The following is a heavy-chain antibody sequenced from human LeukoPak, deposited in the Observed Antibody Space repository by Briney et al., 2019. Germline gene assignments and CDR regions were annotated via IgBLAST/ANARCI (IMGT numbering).Heavy chain of an antibody. Sequence: SETLSLTCTVSGGSISSYYWGWIRQPPGKGLEWIGSIYYSGSTYYNPSLKSRVTISVDTSKNQFSLKLSSVTAADTAVYYCARGVYYYGSGSSTPPDYWGQGTLVTVSS. J-gene: IGHJ4*02. CDR2: IYYSGST. D-gene: IGHD3-10*01. CDR3: ARGVYYYGSGSSTPPDY. CDR1: GGSISSYY. V-gene: IGHV4-39*07.